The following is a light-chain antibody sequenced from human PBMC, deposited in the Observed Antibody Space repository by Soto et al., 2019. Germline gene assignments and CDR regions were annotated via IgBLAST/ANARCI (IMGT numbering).Light chain of an antibody. Sequence: EIVITQSPSTLFVSPGERATPSPRALQSVSSNLAWYQQKPGQAPRLLIYDASNRATGTPARFSGSGSGTDFTLTISSLEPEDFAVYYCQQRSNWPPSITFGQGTRLEIK. CDR3: QQRSNWPPSIT. CDR2: DAS. CDR1: QSVSSN. V-gene: IGKV3-11*01. J-gene: IGKJ5*01.